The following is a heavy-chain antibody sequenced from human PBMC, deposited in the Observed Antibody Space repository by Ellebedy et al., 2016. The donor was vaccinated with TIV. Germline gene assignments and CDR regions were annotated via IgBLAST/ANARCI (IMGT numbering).Heavy chain of an antibody. D-gene: IGHD3/OR15-3a*01. V-gene: IGHV3-7*01. J-gene: IGHJ4*02. Sequence: GGSLRLSXAASGFTFSNFWMRWDRQAPGKGLEWVANINQDGSDIRYVDSVKGRFTISRDNAKNSLYLQLNSLTAEDTAVYYCARVWTDGLVDSWGQGTLVTASS. CDR3: ARVWTDGLVDS. CDR1: GFTFSNFW. CDR2: INQDGSDI.